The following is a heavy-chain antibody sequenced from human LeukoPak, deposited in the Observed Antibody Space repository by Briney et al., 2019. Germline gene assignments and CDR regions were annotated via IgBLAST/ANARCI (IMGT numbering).Heavy chain of an antibody. Sequence: SETLSLTCTVSGGSISSSSYYWGWIRQPPGKGLEWIGSIYYSGSTYYNPSLKSRVTISVDTSKNQFSLKLSSVTAADTAVYYWARRGEGPTYYDFWSGPMDYWGQGTLVTVSS. CDR3: ARRGEGPTYYDFWSGPMDY. V-gene: IGHV4-39*01. CDR2: IYYSGST. CDR1: GGSISSSSYY. J-gene: IGHJ4*02. D-gene: IGHD3-3*01.